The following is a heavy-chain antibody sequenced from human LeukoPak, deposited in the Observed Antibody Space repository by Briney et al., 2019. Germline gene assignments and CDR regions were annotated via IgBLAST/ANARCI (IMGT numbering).Heavy chain of an antibody. D-gene: IGHD4-17*01. Sequence: PGGSLRLSRAASGFTFSSYWMHWVRQAPGKGLVWVSRINSDGSSTSYADSVKGRFTISRDNAKNTLYLQMNSLRAEDTAVYYCARISHDYELDYWGQGTLVTVSS. J-gene: IGHJ4*02. V-gene: IGHV3-74*01. CDR2: INSDGSST. CDR1: GFTFSSYW. CDR3: ARISHDYELDY.